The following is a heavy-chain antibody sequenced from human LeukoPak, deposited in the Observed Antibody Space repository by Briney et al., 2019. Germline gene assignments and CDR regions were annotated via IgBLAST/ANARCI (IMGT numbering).Heavy chain of an antibody. Sequence: SETLSLTCTVSGGFISSYYWSWIRQPPGKGLEWIGYIYYSGSTNYNPSLKSRVTISVDTSKNQFSLKLSSVTAADTAVYYCARCVRYSYDIKHYYYYGMDVWGQGTTVTVSS. D-gene: IGHD5-18*01. CDR2: IYYSGST. J-gene: IGHJ6*02. V-gene: IGHV4-59*01. CDR1: GGFISSYY. CDR3: ARCVRYSYDIKHYYYYGMDV.